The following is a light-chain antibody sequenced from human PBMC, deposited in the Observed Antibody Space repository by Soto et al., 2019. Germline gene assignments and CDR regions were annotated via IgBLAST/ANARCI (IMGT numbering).Light chain of an antibody. Sequence: EIVMTQSPATLSVSPGERATLSCRASQSVNTRLAWYQQKPGQAPRLVIYDASTRATGIPDRFSGSGSRTEFTLTISSLQSEDFAVYHCQQYNNWPPEYTFGQGTKLEIK. CDR3: QQYNNWPPEYT. CDR2: DAS. J-gene: IGKJ2*01. CDR1: QSVNTR. V-gene: IGKV3D-15*01.